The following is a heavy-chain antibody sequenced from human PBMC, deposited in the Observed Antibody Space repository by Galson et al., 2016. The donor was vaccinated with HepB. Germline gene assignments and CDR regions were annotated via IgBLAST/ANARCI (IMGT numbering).Heavy chain of an antibody. V-gene: IGHV3-11*01. D-gene: IGHD2-2*01. J-gene: IGHJ4*02. CDR1: GFTFSDYY. CDR2: ISSSSATI. CDR3: AREQWGPAALSYFDP. Sequence: SLRLSCAASGFTFSDYYMSWIRQAPGKGLECVSYISSSSATIYYVDSVKGRFTISRDNARNSLLLQMNTLRAEGTAVYYCAREQWGPAALSYFDPWGQGSLVTVSS.